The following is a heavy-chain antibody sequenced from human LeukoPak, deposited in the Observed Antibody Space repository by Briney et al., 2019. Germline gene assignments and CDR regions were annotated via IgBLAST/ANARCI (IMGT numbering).Heavy chain of an antibody. J-gene: IGHJ4*02. V-gene: IGHV4-59*08. CDR2: IYYSGST. D-gene: IGHD6-13*01. Sequence: PSETLSLTCTVSGGSISSYYWSWIRQPPGKGLEWIGYIYYSGSTNYNPSLKSRVTISVDTSKNQFSLKLSSVTAADTAVYYCARAAAGTSFDYWGQGTQVTVSS. CDR1: GGSISSYY. CDR3: ARAAAGTSFDY.